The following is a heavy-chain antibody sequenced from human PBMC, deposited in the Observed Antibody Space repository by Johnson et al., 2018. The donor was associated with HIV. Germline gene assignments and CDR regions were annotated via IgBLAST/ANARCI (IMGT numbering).Heavy chain of an antibody. J-gene: IGHJ3*02. Sequence: VQLVESGGGLVKPGGSLRLSCAASGFTFSNAWMSWVRQTPGKGLEWVSGINWNGGSTGYADSVKARFTISRDNSKNTLYLQLNSLRAEDTAVYYCAKDSWDSSWSDDAFDIWGQGTMVTVSS. D-gene: IGHD6-13*01. V-gene: IGHV3-20*04. CDR3: AKDSWDSSWSDDAFDI. CDR2: INWNGGST. CDR1: GFTFSNAW.